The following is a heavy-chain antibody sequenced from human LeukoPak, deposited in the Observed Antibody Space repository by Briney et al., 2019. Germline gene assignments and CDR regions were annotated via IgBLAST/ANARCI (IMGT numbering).Heavy chain of an antibody. D-gene: IGHD1-26*01. CDR2: IKSKTDGGTT. J-gene: IGHJ4*02. CDR1: EFPFINAW. CDR3: TRIIKSGSFDY. Sequence: KPGGSLRLSCAASEFPFINAWMNWVRQAPGKGLEWVGRIKSKTDGGTTDYAAPVKGRFTISRDDSTNTLFLQMNSLKTEDTALYYCTRIIKSGSFDYWGQGTLVTVSS. V-gene: IGHV3-15*01.